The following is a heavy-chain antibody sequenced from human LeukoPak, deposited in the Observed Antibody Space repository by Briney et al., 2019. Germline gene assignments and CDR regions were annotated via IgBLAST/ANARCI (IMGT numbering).Heavy chain of an antibody. CDR2: IRYDGSNR. V-gene: IGHV3-30*02. D-gene: IGHD3-3*01. CDR1: GFTFSSYG. J-gene: IGHJ6*03. Sequence: PGGSLRLSCGVSGFTFSSYGMHWVRQAPGKGLEWVAYIRYDGSNRHYADSVKGRFTISRDNSKNTLYLQMNSLRAEDTAVYYCAKVYGLTPYYYYYMDVWGKGTTVTISS. CDR3: AKVYGLTPYYYYYMDV.